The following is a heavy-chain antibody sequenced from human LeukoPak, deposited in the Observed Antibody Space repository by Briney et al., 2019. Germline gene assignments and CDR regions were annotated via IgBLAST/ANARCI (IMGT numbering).Heavy chain of an antibody. CDR2: IKEDGSDK. J-gene: IGHJ4*02. CDR3: ETGWLDH. CDR1: GFTFSNYW. Sequence: PGGSLRLSCAASGFTFSNYWMSWVRQAAGKGLEWVANIKEDGSDKYYVDSVKGRFTISRDHAKASLYLQMNSLRVEDTAVYYCETGWLDHWGQGALVTVSS. V-gene: IGHV3-7*03. D-gene: IGHD1-14*01.